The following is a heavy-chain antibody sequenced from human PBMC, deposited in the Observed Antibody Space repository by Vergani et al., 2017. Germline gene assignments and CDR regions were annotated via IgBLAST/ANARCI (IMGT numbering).Heavy chain of an antibody. CDR1: GGSLNTYY. CDR2: IYSTGST. Sequence: QVQLEESGPGLVKPSETLSLTCTVPGGSLNTYYWSWIRQSPGKGLEWIGYIYSTGSTNYNPSLNSRVTMSVDTSKNQFSLKLRSVTAADTAVYFCARVMYRDEASTGYRLEGMDIWGQGTTVTISS. CDR3: ARVMYRDEASTGYRLEGMDI. V-gene: IGHV4-59*13. D-gene: IGHD3-9*01. J-gene: IGHJ6*02.